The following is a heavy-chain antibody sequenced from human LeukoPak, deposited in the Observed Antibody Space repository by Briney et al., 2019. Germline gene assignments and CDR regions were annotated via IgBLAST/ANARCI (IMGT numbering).Heavy chain of an antibody. CDR2: INHSGST. CDR1: GGSFSGYY. J-gene: IGHJ3*02. V-gene: IGHV4-34*01. CDR3: ARRYSSSWYDAFDI. Sequence: SETLSLTCAVYGGSFSGYYWSWIRQPPGKGLEWIGEINHSGSTNYNPSLKSRVTISVDTSKNQFSLKLSSVTAADTAVYYCARRYSSSWYDAFDIWGQGTMVTVSS. D-gene: IGHD6-13*01.